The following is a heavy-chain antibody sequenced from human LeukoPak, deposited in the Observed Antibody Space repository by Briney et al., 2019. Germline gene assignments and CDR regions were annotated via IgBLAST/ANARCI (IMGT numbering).Heavy chain of an antibody. CDR2: IYHSGST. CDR3: ARYYYYYMDV. J-gene: IGHJ6*03. CDR1: GYSISSGYY. V-gene: IGHV4-38-2*02. Sequence: PSETLSLTCTVSGYSISSGYYWAWIRQPPGKGLEWIGNIYHSGSTYYNPSLKSRVTISVDTSKNQFSLKLSSLTAADTAVYYCARYYYYYMDVWGKGTTVTVSS.